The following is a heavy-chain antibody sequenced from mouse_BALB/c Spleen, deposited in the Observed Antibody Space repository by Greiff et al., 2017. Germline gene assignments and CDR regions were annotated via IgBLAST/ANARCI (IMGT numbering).Heavy chain of an antibody. CDR1: GFNIKDTY. Sequence: EVKLVESGAELVKPGASVKLSCTASGFNIKDTYMHWVKQRPEQGLEWIGRIDPANGNTKYDPKFQGKATITADTSSNTAYLQLSSLTSEDTAVYYCARKTMDYWGQGTSVTVSS. CDR2: IDPANGNT. CDR3: ARKTMDY. V-gene: IGHV14-3*02. J-gene: IGHJ4*01.